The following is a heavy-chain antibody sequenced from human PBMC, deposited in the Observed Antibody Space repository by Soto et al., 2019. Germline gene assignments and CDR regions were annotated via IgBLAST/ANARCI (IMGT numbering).Heavy chain of an antibody. D-gene: IGHD6-19*01. Sequence: QVQLQESGPGLVKPSETLSLTCTVSGASISAYAWSWIRQPAGXGLEWIGRLYSSGNTNYNPSFKSRLTMSADTSKNQFSLKLSSVTAADTAVYYCARGPYSSGWYVVDYWGQGTLVTVSS. CDR2: LYSSGNT. J-gene: IGHJ4*02. CDR3: ARGPYSSGWYVVDY. V-gene: IGHV4-4*07. CDR1: GASISAYA.